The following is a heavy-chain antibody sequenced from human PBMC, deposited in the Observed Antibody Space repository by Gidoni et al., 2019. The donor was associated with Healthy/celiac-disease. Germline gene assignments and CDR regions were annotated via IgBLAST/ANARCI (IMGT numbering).Heavy chain of an antibody. J-gene: IGHJ4*02. CDR1: GGPISSSSYY. Sequence: QLQLQESGPGLVKPSATLSLTCTVSGGPISSSSYYWGWIRQPPGKGLEWIGSLYYSGSTYYNPSLKSRVTISVDTSKNQFSLKLSSVTAADTAVYYCARLRYSSGWSYYFDYWGQGTLVTVSS. CDR2: LYYSGST. CDR3: ARLRYSSGWSYYFDY. D-gene: IGHD6-19*01. V-gene: IGHV4-39*01.